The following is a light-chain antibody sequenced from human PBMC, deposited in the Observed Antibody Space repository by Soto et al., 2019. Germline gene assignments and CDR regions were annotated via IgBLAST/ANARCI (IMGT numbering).Light chain of an antibody. CDR1: QSVSSH. CDR2: DAS. J-gene: IGKJ4*01. Sequence: EIVLTQSPATLSLSPGERATLSCRASQSVSSHLGWYQQKPGQAPRLLIYDASNRATGIPGRFSGSGSGTDFTLTISSLEPEDFAVYYCQQRSSWPLTFGGGTKVEIK. CDR3: QQRSSWPLT. V-gene: IGKV3-11*01.